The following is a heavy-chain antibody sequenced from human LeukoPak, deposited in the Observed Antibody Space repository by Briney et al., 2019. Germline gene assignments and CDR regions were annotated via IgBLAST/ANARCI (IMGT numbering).Heavy chain of an antibody. V-gene: IGHV3-11*01. D-gene: IGHD6-19*01. CDR3: ARDSSGWLDAFDI. CDR1: GFTFSDYY. CDR2: ISSSGSTI. Sequence: PGGSLRLACAASGFTFSDYYMSWIRQAPGKGLEWVSYISSSGSTIYYADSVKGRFTISRDNAKNSLYLQMNSLRAEDTAVYYCARDSSGWLDAFDIWGQGTMVTVSS. J-gene: IGHJ3*02.